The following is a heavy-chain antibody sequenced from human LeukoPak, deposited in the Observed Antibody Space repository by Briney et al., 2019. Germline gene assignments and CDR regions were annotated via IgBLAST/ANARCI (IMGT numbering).Heavy chain of an antibody. D-gene: IGHD1-26*01. CDR2: INPSSGAT. V-gene: IGHV1-46*01. CDR1: GYTFTGYY. CDR3: ARATNFYYYYGMDV. J-gene: IGHJ6*02. Sequence: ASVKVSCKTSGYTFTGYYIHWVRQAPGQGPEWMGIINPSSGATNYAQKFQGRVTMTRDTSTSTVYMELSSQRSEDTAVYYCARATNFYYYYGMDVWGQGTTVTVSS.